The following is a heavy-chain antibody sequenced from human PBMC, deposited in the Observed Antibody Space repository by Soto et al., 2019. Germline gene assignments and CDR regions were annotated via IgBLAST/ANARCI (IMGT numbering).Heavy chain of an antibody. Sequence: PSETLSLTCAVYGGSFSGYYCSCIRQPPGKGLEWIGELYDSGSINYNASLKSRVSISVDTSKNQFSLKLSSVTAADTAVYYCARGLGGVQHWGQGTLVTVSS. V-gene: IGHV4-34*01. CDR2: LYDSGSI. CDR1: GGSFSGYY. CDR3: ARGLGGVQH. J-gene: IGHJ1*01.